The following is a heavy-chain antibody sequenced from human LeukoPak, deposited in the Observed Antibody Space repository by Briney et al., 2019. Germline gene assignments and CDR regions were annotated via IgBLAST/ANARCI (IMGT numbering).Heavy chain of an antibody. V-gene: IGHV1-69*05. CDR2: IIPIFGTA. CDR1: GGTFSSYA. J-gene: IGHJ6*03. CDR3: ASHYGEGYYYYYMDV. Sequence: SVKVSCKASGGTFSSYAISWVRQAPGQGLGWMGGIIPIFGTANYAQKFQGRVTITTDESTSTAYMELSSLRSEDTAVYYCASHYGEGYYYYYMDVWGKGTTVTVSS. D-gene: IGHD4-17*01.